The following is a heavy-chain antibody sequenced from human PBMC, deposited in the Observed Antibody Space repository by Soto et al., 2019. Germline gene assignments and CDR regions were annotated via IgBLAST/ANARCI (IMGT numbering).Heavy chain of an antibody. CDR1: GYSFTSYW. Sequence: LGESLKISCKGSGYSFTSYWIGWVRQMPGKGLEWMGIIYPGDSETRYSPSFQGQVTISVDRSVKTAYLQWRSLQASDTPMYYCARLLESWGEPHYFDSWGQGTGVTVYS. J-gene: IGHJ4*02. CDR2: IYPGDSET. CDR3: ARLLESWGEPHYFDS. D-gene: IGHD3-16*01. V-gene: IGHV5-51*01.